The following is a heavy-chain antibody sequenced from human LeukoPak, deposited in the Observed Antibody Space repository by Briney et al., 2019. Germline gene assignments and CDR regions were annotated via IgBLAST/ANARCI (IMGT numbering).Heavy chain of an antibody. D-gene: IGHD3-3*01. J-gene: IGHJ4*02. V-gene: IGHV4-30-4*01. CDR3: ARVPRFWSPVRD. Sequence: PSETLSLTCTVSGGTISSGDYYWSWIRQPPGKGLEWIGYIYYSGSTYYNPSLKSRVTISVDTSKNQFSLKLSSVTAADTAVYYCARVPRFWSPVRDWGQGTLVTVSS. CDR1: GGTISSGDYY. CDR2: IYYSGST.